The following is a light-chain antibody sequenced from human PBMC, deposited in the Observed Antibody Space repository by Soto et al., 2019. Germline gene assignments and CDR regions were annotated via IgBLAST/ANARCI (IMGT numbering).Light chain of an antibody. CDR1: QSVSSY. Sequence: EILLTQSPATLSLSPGERATLSCRAGQSVSSYLAWYQQKPGQAPRPLIYDASNRATGVPARFSGSGSGTDFTLTIISLEPEDFAVYYCKQRSNWPFTFGQGTKVDIK. CDR3: KQRSNWPFT. CDR2: DAS. V-gene: IGKV3-11*01. J-gene: IGKJ2*01.